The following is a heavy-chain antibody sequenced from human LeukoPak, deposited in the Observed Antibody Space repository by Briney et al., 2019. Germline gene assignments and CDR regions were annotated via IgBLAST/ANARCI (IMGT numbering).Heavy chain of an antibody. Sequence: GGSLRLSCAASGFTFDDYGMSWVRQAPGKGLEWVSGINWNGGSTGYADSVKGRFTISRDNAKNSLYLQMNSLRAEDTALYYCARDRELGSVTGRYDAFDIWGQGTMVTVSS. CDR2: INWNGGST. J-gene: IGHJ3*02. CDR1: GFTFDDYG. D-gene: IGHD1-26*01. V-gene: IGHV3-20*04. CDR3: ARDRELGSVTGRYDAFDI.